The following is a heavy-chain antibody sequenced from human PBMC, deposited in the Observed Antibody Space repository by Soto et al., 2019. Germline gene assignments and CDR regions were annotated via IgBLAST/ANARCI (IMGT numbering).Heavy chain of an antibody. CDR2: IIPVFGLV. CDR1: GGTPSNSA. Sequence: QVHLLLQSGAEVKKPGSSVKVSCKASGGTPSNSAISWVRQAPGQGLEWMGGIIPVFGLVKYAQNFQGRVTITADESTNTAYRELSSLRPEDTAVYYCEGGRIVVVGSRAYYGMDVWGQGTTVTVSS. CDR3: EGGRIVVVGSRAYYGMDV. D-gene: IGHD3-22*01. V-gene: IGHV1-69*01. J-gene: IGHJ6*02.